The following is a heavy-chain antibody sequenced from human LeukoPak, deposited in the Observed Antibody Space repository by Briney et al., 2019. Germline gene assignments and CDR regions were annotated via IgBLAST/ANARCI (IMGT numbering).Heavy chain of an antibody. CDR1: GLTFSSYG. V-gene: IGHV3-30*02. CDR3: AKDRPYYGSGSFVDY. CDR2: IRYDGSNK. Sequence: QSGGSLRLSCAASGLTFSSYGMHWVRQAPGKGLEWVAFIRYDGSNKYYADSVKGRFTISRDNSKNTLYLQMNSLRAEDTAVYYCAKDRPYYGSGSFVDYWGQGTLVTVSS. D-gene: IGHD3-10*01. J-gene: IGHJ4*02.